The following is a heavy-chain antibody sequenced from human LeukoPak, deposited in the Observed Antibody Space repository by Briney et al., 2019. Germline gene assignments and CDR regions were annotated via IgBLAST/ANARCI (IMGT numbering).Heavy chain of an antibody. CDR1: GFTFSDSY. J-gene: IGHJ4*02. V-gene: IGHV3-11*04. D-gene: IGHD3-22*01. Sequence: TGGSLRLSCAASGFTFSDSYMTWVRQAPGKGVEWVAYISGSGHDINYSDSVKGRFTISRDNAKNSLYLQMNSLRAEDTAVYYCARDLRYYYDSSGCFDYWGQGTLVTVSS. CDR2: ISGSGHDI. CDR3: ARDLRYYYDSSGCFDY.